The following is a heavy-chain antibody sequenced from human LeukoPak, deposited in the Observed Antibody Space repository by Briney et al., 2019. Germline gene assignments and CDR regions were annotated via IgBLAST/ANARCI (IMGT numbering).Heavy chain of an antibody. Sequence: ASVKVSCKASGYTFTGYYMHWVRQAPGQGLEWMGWINPNSGGTNYAQKFQGRVTMTRDTSISTAYMELSRLRSDDTAVYYCARSIAVAGEDFDYWGQGTLVTVSS. CDR1: GYTFTGYY. V-gene: IGHV1-2*02. D-gene: IGHD6-19*01. J-gene: IGHJ4*02. CDR3: ARSIAVAGEDFDY. CDR2: INPNSGGT.